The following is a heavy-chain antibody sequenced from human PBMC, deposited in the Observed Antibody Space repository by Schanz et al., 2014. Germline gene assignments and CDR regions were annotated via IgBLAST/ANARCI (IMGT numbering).Heavy chain of an antibody. CDR2: MNPNSGNP. CDR1: GYTFTSYD. CDR3: ARDPNTSAWLPYFDT. J-gene: IGHJ4*02. V-gene: IGHV1-8*01. Sequence: QVQLIQSGAEVKKPGASVKVSCTASGYTFTSYDINWVRQAPGQGLEWLGWMNPNSGNPGFAQKFRGRVTMTMTTSMSTAYIELHILTSEDTAVYYCARDPNTSAWLPYFDTWGQGTLVAVSS. D-gene: IGHD6-19*01.